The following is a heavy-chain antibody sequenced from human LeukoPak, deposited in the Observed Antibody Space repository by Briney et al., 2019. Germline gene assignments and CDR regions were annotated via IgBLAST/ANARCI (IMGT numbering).Heavy chain of an antibody. Sequence: GGSLRLSCAASGFTFDTFWMHWVRQAPGKGLVWVSRINTDGSATTYADSVRGRFTISRDNSKNTLYLQMNSLRAEDTAVYYCAKASDYGDKNWYFDLWGRGTLVTVSS. CDR1: GFTFDTFW. CDR3: AKASDYGDKNWYFDL. CDR2: INTDGSAT. J-gene: IGHJ2*01. V-gene: IGHV3-74*01. D-gene: IGHD4-17*01.